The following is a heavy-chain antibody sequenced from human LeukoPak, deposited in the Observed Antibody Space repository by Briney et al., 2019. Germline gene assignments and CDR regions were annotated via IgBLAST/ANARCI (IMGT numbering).Heavy chain of an antibody. CDR1: GFTFSSYW. J-gene: IGHJ4*02. V-gene: IGHV3-7*01. D-gene: IGHD6-19*01. CDR3: ARDWGGRSAVAGTFDY. CDR2: IKQDGSEK. Sequence: GGSLRLSCAASGFTFSSYWMSWVRQAPGKGLEWVANIKQDGSEKYYVDSVKGRFTISRDNAKNSLYLQMNSLRAEDTAVYCCARDWGGRSAVAGTFDYWGQGTLVTVSS.